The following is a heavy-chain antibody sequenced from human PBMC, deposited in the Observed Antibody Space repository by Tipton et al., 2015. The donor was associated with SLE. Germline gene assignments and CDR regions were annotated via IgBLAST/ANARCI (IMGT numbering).Heavy chain of an antibody. D-gene: IGHD2-2*01. CDR1: GFTVSNYQ. V-gene: IGHV3-53*01. CDR2: VYVGGTT. Sequence: GSLRLSCAASGFTVSNYQMSWVRQAPGKGLEWVSVVYVGGTTYYADSVKGRFTISRDDSKNMLHLQMNSLRAEDTAVYYCARGSAMTTIPYWGQGIQVTVSS. CDR3: ARGSAMTTIPY. J-gene: IGHJ4*02.